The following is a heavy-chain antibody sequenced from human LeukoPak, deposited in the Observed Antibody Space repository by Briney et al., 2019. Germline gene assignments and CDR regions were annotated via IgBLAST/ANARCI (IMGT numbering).Heavy chain of an antibody. CDR1: GFTFSSCG. CDR2: IWYDGSNK. V-gene: IGHV3-33*06. CDR3: AKDPRGSYSRDYYYYMDV. J-gene: IGHJ6*03. Sequence: PGGSLRLSCAASGFTFSSCGMHWVRQAPGKGLEWVAVIWYDGSNKYYADSVKGRFTISRDNSKNTLYLQMNSLRAEDAAVYYCAKDPRGSYSRDYYYYMDVWGKGTTVTVSS. D-gene: IGHD1-26*01.